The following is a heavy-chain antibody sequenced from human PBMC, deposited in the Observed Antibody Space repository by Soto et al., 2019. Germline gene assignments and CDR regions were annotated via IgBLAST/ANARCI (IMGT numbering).Heavy chain of an antibody. V-gene: IGHV4-59*01. CDR1: GGSISSYY. D-gene: IGHD3-9*01. Sequence: PSETLSLTCTVSGGSISSYYWSWIRQPPGKGLEWIGYIYYSGSTNYNPSLKSRVTISVDTSKNQFSLKLSSVTAADTAVYYCARVLRVRYFDWLPDYWGQGTLVTVSS. J-gene: IGHJ4*02. CDR2: IYYSGST. CDR3: ARVLRVRYFDWLPDY.